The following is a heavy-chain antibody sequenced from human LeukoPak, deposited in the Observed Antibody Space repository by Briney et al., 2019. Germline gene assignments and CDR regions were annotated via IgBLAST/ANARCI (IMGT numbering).Heavy chain of an antibody. CDR2: INPNSGGT. D-gene: IGHD2-15*01. Sequence: ASVKVSCKASGYTFTGYYMHWVRQAPGQGLEWMGRINPNSGGTNYAQKFQGRVTMTRDTSISTAYMELSRLGSDDTAVYYCARTLGYCSGGSCYPSYYFDYWGQGTLVTVSS. V-gene: IGHV1-2*06. J-gene: IGHJ4*02. CDR1: GYTFTGYY. CDR3: ARTLGYCSGGSCYPSYYFDY.